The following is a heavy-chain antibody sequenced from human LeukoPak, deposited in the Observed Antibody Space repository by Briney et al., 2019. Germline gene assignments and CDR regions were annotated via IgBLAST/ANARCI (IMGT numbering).Heavy chain of an antibody. J-gene: IGHJ5*02. D-gene: IGHD2-15*01. Sequence: SETLSLTCAVSGGSISSGGYSWSWIRQPPGKGLEWIGYIYYSGSTYYNPSLKSRVTISVDTSKNQFSLKLSSVTAADTAVYYCARGTVGYCSGGSCQGWFDPWGQGTLVTVSS. CDR3: ARGTVGYCSGGSCQGWFDP. CDR1: GGSISSGGYS. V-gene: IGHV4-30-4*07. CDR2: IYYSGST.